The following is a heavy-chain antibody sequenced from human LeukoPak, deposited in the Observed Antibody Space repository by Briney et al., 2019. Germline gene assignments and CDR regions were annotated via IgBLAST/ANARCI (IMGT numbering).Heavy chain of an antibody. CDR2: IKQDGSEK. CDR3: ARGRVSSWTNYFDC. D-gene: IGHD6-13*01. J-gene: IGHJ4*02. Sequence: GGSLRLSCAASGLTLSTYWMSWVRQAPGKGLEWVANIKQDGSEKYYVDSVKGRFTISRDNAKNSLNLQMNSLRAEDTAVYYCARGRVSSWTNYFDCWGQGTLVTVSS. V-gene: IGHV3-7*01. CDR1: GLTLSTYW.